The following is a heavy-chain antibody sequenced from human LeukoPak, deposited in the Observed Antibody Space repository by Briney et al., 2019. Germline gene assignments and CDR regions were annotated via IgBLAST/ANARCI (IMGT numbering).Heavy chain of an antibody. CDR2: ISYNGGYI. D-gene: IGHD6-13*01. V-gene: IGHV3-33*06. J-gene: IGHJ4*02. CDR3: AKAHSSSWYGSSKKYYFDY. CDR1: GFSFRTYN. Sequence: GGSLRLSCTASGFSFRTYNLHWVRQAPGKGLEWVAVISYNGGYIHYEDSVKGRFTISRDNSKNTLYLQMNSLRAEDTAVYYCAKAHSSSWYGSSKKYYFDYWGQGTLVTVSS.